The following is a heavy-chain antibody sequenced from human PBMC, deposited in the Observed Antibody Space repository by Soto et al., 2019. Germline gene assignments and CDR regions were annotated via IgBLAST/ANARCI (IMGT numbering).Heavy chain of an antibody. D-gene: IGHD5-12*01. J-gene: IGHJ6*02. V-gene: IGHV1-18*01. CDR3: ARGGVAPYYYYGMDV. CDR1: GYTFTRSG. Sequence: EASVKVSCKASGYTFTRSGISWVRQAPGQGPEWMGWISSYNGDTNYAQTFQGRVTMTTDTSTSTAYMELRSLRSDDTAVYYCARGGVAPYYYYGMDVWGQGTPVTVSS. CDR2: ISSYNGDT.